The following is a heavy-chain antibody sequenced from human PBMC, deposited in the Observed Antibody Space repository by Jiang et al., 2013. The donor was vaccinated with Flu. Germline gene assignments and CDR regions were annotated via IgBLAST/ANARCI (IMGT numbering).Heavy chain of an antibody. CDR3: ARRSVSTGNFDY. V-gene: IGHV6-1*01. CDR2: TYYRSKWYN. J-gene: IGHJ4*02. CDR1: GDSVSSDSAA. Sequence: GLVKPSQTLSLTCAISGDSVSSDSAAWNWVRQSPSRGLEWLGRTYYRSKWYNDSGVSVKSRITINPDTSKNQFSLQLTSVSPEDTAVYYCARRSVSTGNFDYWGQGTLVTVSS. D-gene: IGHD3-10*01.